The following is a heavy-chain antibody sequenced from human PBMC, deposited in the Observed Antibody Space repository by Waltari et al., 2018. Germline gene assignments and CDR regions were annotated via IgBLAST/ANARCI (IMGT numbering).Heavy chain of an antibody. CDR1: GFTFSSYG. CDR2: IWYDGSNK. Sequence: QVQLVESGGGVVQPGRSLRLSCAASGFTFSSYGMHWVRQAPGKGLEWVAVIWYDGSNKYYADSGKGRFTISRDNSKNTLYLQMNSLRAEDTAVYYCARGGRGYCSGGSCYLFDYWGQGTLVTVSS. J-gene: IGHJ4*02. V-gene: IGHV3-33*01. CDR3: ARGGRGYCSGGSCYLFDY. D-gene: IGHD2-15*01.